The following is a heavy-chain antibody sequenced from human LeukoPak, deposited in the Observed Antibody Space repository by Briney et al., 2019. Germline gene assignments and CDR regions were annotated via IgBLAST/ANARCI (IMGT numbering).Heavy chain of an antibody. Sequence: SETLSLTCTVSGGSISSGGYYWSWIRQHPGKDLEWIGYIYYSGSTYYNPSLKSRVTISVDTSKNQFSLKLSSVTAADTAVYYCARDPYYCSSTSCYSWFDPWGQGTLVTVSS. V-gene: IGHV4-31*03. CDR1: GGSISSGGYY. J-gene: IGHJ5*02. D-gene: IGHD2-2*01. CDR2: IYYSGST. CDR3: ARDPYYCSSTSCYSWFDP.